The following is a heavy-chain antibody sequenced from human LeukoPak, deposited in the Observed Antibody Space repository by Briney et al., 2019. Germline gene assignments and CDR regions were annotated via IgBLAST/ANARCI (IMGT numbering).Heavy chain of an antibody. CDR2: IYYSGST. V-gene: IGHV4-59*01. J-gene: IGHJ4*02. Sequence: SETLSLTCTVSGGSISSNYWSWIRQAPGKGLEWIGYIYYSGSTNYNPSLKSRVTISVDTSKNQFSLKLTSVTAADTAVYYCARGGAGRLGYWGQGTLVTVSS. CDR1: GGSISSNY. CDR3: ARGGAGRLGY. D-gene: IGHD3-10*01.